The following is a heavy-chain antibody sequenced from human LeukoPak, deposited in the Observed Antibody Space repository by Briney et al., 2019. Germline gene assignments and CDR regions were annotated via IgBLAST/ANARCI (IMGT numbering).Heavy chain of an antibody. D-gene: IGHD6-19*01. CDR1: GGSISNSIYY. CDR2: IFYSGST. V-gene: IGHV4-39*01. CDR3: ARRPVAGHFDY. J-gene: IGHJ4*02. Sequence: SETLSLTCTVSGGSISNSIYYWGWIRQPPGKGLGCIGNIFYSGSTYYNPSLQSRVTISVDTSRNQFSLKLSSVTAADTAVYYCARRPVAGHFDYWGQGTLVTVSS.